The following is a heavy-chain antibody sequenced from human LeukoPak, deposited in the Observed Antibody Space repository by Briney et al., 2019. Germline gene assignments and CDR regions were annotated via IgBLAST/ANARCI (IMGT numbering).Heavy chain of an antibody. J-gene: IGHJ4*02. CDR1: GDSISSYY. Sequence: PSDTLSLTCTVSGDSISSYYWSWMRQTPVKGLEWIGCIHISGPTIYNPSLKSRVTISVDTSKNQFSLKLSSVTAADTAVYYCARGYFATSGYSNPFDHWGPGTLVTVSS. D-gene: IGHD3-22*01. CDR3: ARGYFATSGYSNPFDH. CDR2: IHISGPT. V-gene: IGHV4-4*08.